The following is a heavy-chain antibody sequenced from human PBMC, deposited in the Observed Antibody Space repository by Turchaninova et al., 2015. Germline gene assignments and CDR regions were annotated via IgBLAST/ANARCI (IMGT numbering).Heavy chain of an antibody. CDR1: GASVDSLS. V-gene: IGHV4-59*08. CDR3: ARQTSPAGYHSFDY. J-gene: IGHJ4*02. CDR2: ISSGGVP. D-gene: IGHD2-2*01. Sequence: QVQLQESGPGLVKTSETLSLTCSVSGASVDSLSWSWIRPPPGEGLDWIVFISSGGVPMYNSSLKSRLTSSFDTSKNQLSLKLESVTAADTAVYYCARQTSPAGYHSFDYWGQGTLITVSS.